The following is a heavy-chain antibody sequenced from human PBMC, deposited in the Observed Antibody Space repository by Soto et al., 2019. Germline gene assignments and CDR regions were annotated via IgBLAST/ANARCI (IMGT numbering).Heavy chain of an antibody. CDR1: GFTVSSNY. D-gene: IGHD3-10*01. Sequence: PGGSLRLSCAASGFTVSSNYMSWVRQAPGKGLEWVSVIYSGGSTYYADSVKGRFTISRDNSKNTLYLQMNSLRAEDTAVYYCAARGFGEPDHYYMDVWGKGTTVTVSS. V-gene: IGHV3-66*01. CDR3: AARGFGEPDHYYMDV. CDR2: IYSGGST. J-gene: IGHJ6*03.